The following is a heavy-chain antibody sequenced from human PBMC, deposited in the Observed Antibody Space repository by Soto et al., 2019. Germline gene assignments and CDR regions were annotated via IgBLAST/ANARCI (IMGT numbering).Heavy chain of an antibody. CDR2: IFHTGST. J-gene: IGHJ4*02. D-gene: IGHD3-22*01. V-gene: IGHV4-4*02. CDR3: ARDRHYYDSSGYYYEVIDY. CDR1: GDSITFSNW. Sequence: PSETLSLTCAVSGDSITFSNWWSWFRQPPGKGLEWLGEIFHTGSTNYNPSLKSRVTISVDTSKNQFPLKLSSVTAADTAVYYCARDRHYYDSSGYYYEVIDYWGQGTLVTVSS.